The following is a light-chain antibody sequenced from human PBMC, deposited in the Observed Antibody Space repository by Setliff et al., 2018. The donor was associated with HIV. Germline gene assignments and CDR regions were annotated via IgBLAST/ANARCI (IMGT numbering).Light chain of an antibody. CDR2: DVT. J-gene: IGLJ2*01. V-gene: IGLV2-23*02. CDR1: SSDVGSYNL. Sequence: QSALTQPASVSGSPGQSITISCTGTSSDVGSYNLVSWYQQHPDKAPKLMIYDVTQRPSGVSNRFSGSKSGNTASLTISGLQAEDEADYYCCSYGGTTTHVLFGGGTKVTV. CDR3: CSYGGTTTHVL.